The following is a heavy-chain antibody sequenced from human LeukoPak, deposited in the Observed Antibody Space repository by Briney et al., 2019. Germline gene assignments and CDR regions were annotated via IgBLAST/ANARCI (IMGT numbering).Heavy chain of an antibody. CDR1: GGSISSSSYY. Sequence: PSETLSLTCTVSGGSISSSSYYWGWIRQPPGKGLEWIGSIYYSGSTYYNPSLKSRVTISVDTSKNQFSLKLSSVTAADTAVYYCARDIYVGRGYSYWYFDLWGRGTLVTVSS. J-gene: IGHJ2*01. D-gene: IGHD5-18*01. CDR3: ARDIYVGRGYSYWYFDL. V-gene: IGHV4-39*02. CDR2: IYYSGST.